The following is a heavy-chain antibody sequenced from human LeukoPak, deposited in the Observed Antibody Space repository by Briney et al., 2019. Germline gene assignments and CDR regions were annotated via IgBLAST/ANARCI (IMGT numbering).Heavy chain of an antibody. V-gene: IGHV1-69*06. Sequence: SVKVSCKASGYTFTSYAITWVRQAPGQGLEWMGGIIPIFGSPNYAQKFQGRVTITADKSTSTAYMDLSSLRSEDTAVYYCATSYYDSSAYYPNPEWGQGTLVTVPS. CDR3: ATSYYDSSAYYPNPE. J-gene: IGHJ4*02. D-gene: IGHD3-22*01. CDR2: IIPIFGSP. CDR1: GYTFTSYA.